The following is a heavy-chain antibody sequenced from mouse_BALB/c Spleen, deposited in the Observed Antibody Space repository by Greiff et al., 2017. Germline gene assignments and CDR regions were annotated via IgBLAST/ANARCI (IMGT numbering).Heavy chain of an antibody. CDR2: ISSGSSTI. J-gene: IGHJ4*01. CDR1: GFTFSSFG. CDR3: ARTYRGYAMDY. V-gene: IGHV5-17*02. Sequence: EVKLVESGGGLVQPGGSRKLSCAASGFTFSSFGMHWVRQAPEKGLEWVAYISSGSSTIYYADTVKGRFTISRDNPKNTLFLQMTSLRSEDTAMYYCARTYRGYAMDYWGQGTSVTVSS. D-gene: IGHD2-12*01.